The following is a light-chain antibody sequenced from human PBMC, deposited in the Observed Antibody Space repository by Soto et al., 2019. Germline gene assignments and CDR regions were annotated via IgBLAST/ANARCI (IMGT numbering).Light chain of an antibody. Sequence: DFQMTQSPSTLSASVGDRVTITCRASRSLSGWLAWYQQKPGKAPKLLIYKVSSLESGVPSRFSGSGSGTEFTLTINRLQPDDSATYYCQQYYGAWTFGQGTKVEIK. CDR3: QQYYGAWT. CDR2: KVS. V-gene: IGKV1-5*03. CDR1: RSLSGW. J-gene: IGKJ1*01.